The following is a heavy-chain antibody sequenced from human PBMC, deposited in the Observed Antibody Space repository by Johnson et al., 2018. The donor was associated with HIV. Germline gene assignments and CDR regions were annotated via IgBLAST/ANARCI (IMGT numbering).Heavy chain of an antibody. D-gene: IGHD2-21*02. J-gene: IGHJ3*02. CDR2: ISYDGSNK. V-gene: IGHV3-30*04. CDR1: AFAFSSYV. CDR3: ARGGAYCGGDCNAFDI. Sequence: VQLVESGGGVVQPGRSLRLSCAASAFAFSSYVMHWVRQAPGKGLEWVAVISYDGSNKYYADFVKGRFTISRDNSKNTLYLQMNSLRAEDTAVYYCARGGAYCGGDCNAFDIWGQGTMVTVSS.